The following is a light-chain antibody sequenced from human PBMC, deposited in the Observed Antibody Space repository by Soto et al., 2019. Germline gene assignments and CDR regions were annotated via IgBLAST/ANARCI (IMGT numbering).Light chain of an antibody. V-gene: IGLV1-44*01. CDR1: SSNIGTKT. CDR3: ASWDDSLNGYV. J-gene: IGLJ1*01. CDR2: GHN. Sequence: QSVLTQPPSASGTPGQRVTISCSGSSSNIGTKTVNWYQQLPGTAPKLLIYGHNQWPSGVPDRFSGSKSGTSASLAISGLQSEDEADSYCASWDDSLNGYVFGTGTKLTVL.